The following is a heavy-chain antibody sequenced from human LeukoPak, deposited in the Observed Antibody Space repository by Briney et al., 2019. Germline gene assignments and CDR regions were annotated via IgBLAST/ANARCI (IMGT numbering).Heavy chain of an antibody. CDR3: ARDQSIASNWFDP. CDR2: ISSSGSGGNT. V-gene: IGHV3-23*01. J-gene: IGHJ5*02. CDR1: GVTLSSYA. Sequence: PEGSLRLSCAASGVTLSSYAMSWARQAPGEGLEWVSGISSSGSGGNTYYADSVKGRFTISRDSSKNTLFLQMNSLRAEDTAVYYCARDQSIASNWFDPWGQGTLVTVSS. D-gene: IGHD6-6*01.